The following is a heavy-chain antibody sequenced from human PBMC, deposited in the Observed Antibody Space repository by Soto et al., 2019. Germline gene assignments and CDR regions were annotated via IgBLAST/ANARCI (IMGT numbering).Heavy chain of an antibody. V-gene: IGHV3-21*01. CDR1: GFTFSSYS. D-gene: IGHD2-2*01. CDR2: ISSSSSYI. J-gene: IGHJ6*03. Sequence: GGSLRLSCAASGFTFSSYSMNWVRQAPGKGLEWVSSISSSSSYIYYADSVKGRFTISRDNAKNSLYLQMNSLRAEDTAVYYCARRVVVVPAAMPAFSDYYYYYMDVWGKGTTVTVSS. CDR3: ARRVVVVPAAMPAFSDYYYYYMDV.